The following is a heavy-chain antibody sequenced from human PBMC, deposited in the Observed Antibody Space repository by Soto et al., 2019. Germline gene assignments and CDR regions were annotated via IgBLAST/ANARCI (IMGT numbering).Heavy chain of an antibody. V-gene: IGHV4-61*01. CDR2: IYYSGST. D-gene: IGHD3-9*01. Sequence: SETLSLTCTFSVGSVISGSYYWSWIRQPPGKGLEWIGYIYYSGSTNYNPSLKSRVTISVDTSKNQFSLKLSSVTAADTAVYYCASSMVLRYFDWLPIDPPRTNWFDPWGQGTLVTV. CDR3: ASSMVLRYFDWLPIDPPRTNWFDP. CDR1: VGSVISGSYY. J-gene: IGHJ5*02.